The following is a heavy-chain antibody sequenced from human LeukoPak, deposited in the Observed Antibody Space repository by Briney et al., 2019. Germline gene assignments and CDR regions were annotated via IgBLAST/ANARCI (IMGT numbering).Heavy chain of an antibody. CDR3: ARQDWKTYYYYMDV. D-gene: IGHD1-1*01. J-gene: IGHJ6*03. Sequence: GGSLRLSCEASGFTFSSYEMNWVRQAPGKGLEWVSYISSSGSAIYYADSVKGRFTISRDNAKNSLYLQMNSLRAEDTAVYYCARQDWKTYYYYMDVWGKGTTVTVSS. V-gene: IGHV3-48*03. CDR2: ISSSGSAI. CDR1: GFTFSSYE.